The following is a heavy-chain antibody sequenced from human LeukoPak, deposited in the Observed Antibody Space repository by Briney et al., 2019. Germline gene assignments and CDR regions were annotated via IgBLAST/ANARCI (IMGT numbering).Heavy chain of an antibody. J-gene: IGHJ6*02. CDR3: AKHSSGWYNYYYGMDV. CDR2: IYPGDSDT. D-gene: IGHD6-19*01. CDR1: GYSFTSYW. Sequence: GESLKISRKGSGYSFTSYWIGWVRQMPGKGLEWMGIIYPGDSDTRYSPSFQGQVTISADKSISTAYLQWSSLKASDTAMYYCAKHSSGWYNYYYGMDVWGQGTTVTVSS. V-gene: IGHV5-51*01.